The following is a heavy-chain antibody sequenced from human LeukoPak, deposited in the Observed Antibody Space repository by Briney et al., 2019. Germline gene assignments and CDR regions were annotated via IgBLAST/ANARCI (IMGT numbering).Heavy chain of an antibody. Sequence: GGSLRLSCVASGFTFSSYEMNWVRQAPGKGLVWVSRINDDGSATFYADSVKGRFTISRDNAKNTLFLQINSLRAEDTAVYYCVGGDYWGQGTLVTVSS. CDR3: VGGDY. CDR2: INDDGSAT. CDR1: GFTFSSYE. V-gene: IGHV3-74*01. J-gene: IGHJ4*02.